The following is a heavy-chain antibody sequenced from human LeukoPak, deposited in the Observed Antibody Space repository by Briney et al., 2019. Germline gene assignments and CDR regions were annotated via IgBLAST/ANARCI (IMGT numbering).Heavy chain of an antibody. CDR2: IIPILGIA. D-gene: IGHD5-24*01. CDR1: GGTFSSYA. CDR3: ARGLGVEMATIDAFDI. Sequence: SVKVSCKASGGTFSSYAISWVRQAPGQGLEWMGRIIPILGIANYAQKFQGRVTITADKSTSTAYMELSSLRSEDTAVYYCARGLGVEMATIDAFDIWGQGTMVTVSS. V-gene: IGHV1-69*04. J-gene: IGHJ3*02.